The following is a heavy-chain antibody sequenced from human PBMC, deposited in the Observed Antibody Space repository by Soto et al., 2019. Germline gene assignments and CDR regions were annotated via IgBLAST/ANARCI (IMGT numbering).Heavy chain of an antibody. J-gene: IGHJ3*02. CDR1: GFTFSSYA. CDR3: ARGRGLDYYDSSGYSSDAFDI. V-gene: IGHV3-30-3*01. CDR2: ISYDGSNK. D-gene: IGHD3-22*01. Sequence: QVQLVESGGGVVQPGRSLRLSCAASGFTFSSYAMHWVRQAPGKGLEWVAVISYDGSNKYYADSVKGRFTISRDNSKNPLYLRMSSLRAEDTAVYCCARGRGLDYYDSSGYSSDAFDIWRQGTMVTVSS.